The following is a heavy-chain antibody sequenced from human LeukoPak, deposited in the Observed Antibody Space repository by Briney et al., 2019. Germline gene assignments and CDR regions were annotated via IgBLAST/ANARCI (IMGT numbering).Heavy chain of an antibody. CDR1: GFTFRSYA. Sequence: GGSLRLSCAVSGFTFRSYAMSWVRQAPGKGLEWVSVISGSGGSTYYVDSVKGRFTISRDNSKNTLYLQMNSLRAEDTAVYYCAREVQWELHNWFDPWGQGTLVTVSS. J-gene: IGHJ5*02. CDR2: ISGSGGST. V-gene: IGHV3-23*01. CDR3: AREVQWELHNWFDP. D-gene: IGHD1-26*01.